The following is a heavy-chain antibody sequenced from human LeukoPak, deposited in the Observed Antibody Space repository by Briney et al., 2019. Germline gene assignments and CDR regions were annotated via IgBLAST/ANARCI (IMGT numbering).Heavy chain of an antibody. Sequence: GGSLRLSCAASGFTFSSYGTHWVPQAPGKGLEGGAVILYDGSNKYYTDSVKGRFTISRDNSKNTLYLQKHSLRAQDTAVYYCAKASRYCSGGSCYWDAFYIWGQGTMVTVSS. V-gene: IGHV3-33*06. CDR1: GFTFSSYG. CDR3: AKASRYCSGGSCYWDAFYI. D-gene: IGHD2-15*01. CDR2: ILYDGSNK. J-gene: IGHJ3*02.